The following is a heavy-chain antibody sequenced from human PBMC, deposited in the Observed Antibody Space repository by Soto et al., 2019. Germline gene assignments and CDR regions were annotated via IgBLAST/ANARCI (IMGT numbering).Heavy chain of an antibody. D-gene: IGHD5-12*01. CDR1: GFTFSNYW. Sequence: GGSLRLSCAASGFTFSNYWMSWVRQSPGKGLEWVANIKQDGSQNYYVDSVKGRFTTSRDNTKNSLYLQMNSLRAEDTAVYYCARDHINGYKFDYWGRGTLVTVSS. J-gene: IGHJ4*02. V-gene: IGHV3-7*01. CDR2: IKQDGSQN. CDR3: ARDHINGYKFDY.